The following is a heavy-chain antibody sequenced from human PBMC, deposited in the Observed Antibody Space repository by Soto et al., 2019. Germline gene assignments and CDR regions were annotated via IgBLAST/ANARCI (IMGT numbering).Heavy chain of an antibody. CDR3: ARDCLRPYRLAV. CDR2: IYYSGKT. V-gene: IGHV4-31*03. Sequence: SETLSLTCTVSGCSISSGGYYWSWIRHHPGKGLEWIGYIYYSGKTYYNPSLRSRVTISVDTSNNQFSLRLSSVTAADTAVYYWARDCLRPYRLAVWGQGKTVTVSS. J-gene: IGHJ6*02. CDR1: GCSISSGGYY. D-gene: IGHD3-16*01.